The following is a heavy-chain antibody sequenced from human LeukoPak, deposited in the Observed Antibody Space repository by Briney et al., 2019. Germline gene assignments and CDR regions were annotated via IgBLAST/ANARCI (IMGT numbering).Heavy chain of an antibody. CDR3: ARVWVSWDIVGGYGMDV. CDR2: ISAYNGNT. D-gene: IGHD2-15*01. V-gene: IGHV1-18*01. Sequence: GASVKVSCKASGYTFTSYGIRWVRQAPGQGLAWMGWISAYNGNTNYAQKLQGRVTMTTDTSTSTAYMELRSLSSDDTAVYYCARVWVSWDIVGGYGMDVWGQGTTVTVSS. J-gene: IGHJ6*02. CDR1: GYTFTSYG.